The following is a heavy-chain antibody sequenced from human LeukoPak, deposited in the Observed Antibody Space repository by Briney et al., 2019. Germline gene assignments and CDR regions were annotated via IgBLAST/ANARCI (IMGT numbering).Heavy chain of an antibody. CDR2: ISGSGDDT. Sequence: GGSLRLSCAASGFTFTNYAMNWVRQAPGKGLEWVSSISGSGDDTSYADSVKGRFTISRDNSRNTLYLQMNSLKAEDTAVYYCAKQFVDIWGQGTLVTVSS. J-gene: IGHJ5*02. CDR1: GFTFTNYA. CDR3: AKQFVDI. D-gene: IGHD5-24*01. V-gene: IGHV3-23*01.